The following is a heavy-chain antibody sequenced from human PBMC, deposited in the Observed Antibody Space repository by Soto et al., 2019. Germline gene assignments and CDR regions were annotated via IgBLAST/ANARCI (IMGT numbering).Heavy chain of an antibody. D-gene: IGHD3-22*01. V-gene: IGHV3-23*01. CDR3: AKDPNYYDSSGYYGFDY. J-gene: IGHJ4*02. CDR1: GFTFSSYA. CDR2: ISGSGGST. Sequence: GGSLRLSCAASGFTFSSYAMSWVRQAPGKGLEWVSAISGSGGSTYYADSVKGRFTISRDNSKNTLYLQMNSLRAEDTAVYYCAKDPNYYDSSGYYGFDYWGQGTLVTVSS.